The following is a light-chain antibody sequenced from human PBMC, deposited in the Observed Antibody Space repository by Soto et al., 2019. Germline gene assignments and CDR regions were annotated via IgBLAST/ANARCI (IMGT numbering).Light chain of an antibody. CDR3: QQYGNSLLT. CDR2: GAS. CDR1: QSVSSNY. Sequence: EIVLTQSPGTLSLSPGERATLSCRASQSVSSNYLAWYQQKPGQAPRLLIYGASIRAPGIPDRFSGSGSGTDFTLTNRRLEPEDFAVYYCQQYGNSLLTFGGGTKVEIK. J-gene: IGKJ4*01. V-gene: IGKV3-20*01.